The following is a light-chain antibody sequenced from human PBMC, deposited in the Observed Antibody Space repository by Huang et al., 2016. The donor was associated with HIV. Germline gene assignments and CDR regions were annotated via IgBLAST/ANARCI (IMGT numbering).Light chain of an antibody. Sequence: DIQTTQSPSSLSASVGDRVTIRCQASQNINKYLNWYQQKPGKAPKLLIFDASNLERGVPTRFSGSGSGTDFTFTISSLQPEDVATYYCQQSRSFGGGTKVEIK. CDR3: QQSRS. CDR1: QNINKY. V-gene: IGKV1-33*01. CDR2: DAS. J-gene: IGKJ4*01.